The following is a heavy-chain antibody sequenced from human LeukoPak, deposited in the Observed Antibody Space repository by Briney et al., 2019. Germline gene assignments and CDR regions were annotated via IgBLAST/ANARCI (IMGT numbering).Heavy chain of an antibody. J-gene: IGHJ4*02. D-gene: IGHD5-24*01. V-gene: IGHV1-18*01. CDR1: GYTFTSYG. CDR3: ARGDGYNYIAYFDY. Sequence: ASVKVSCKASGYTFTSYGISWVRQAPGQGLEWMGWISAYNGNTNYAQKLQGRVTMTTDTSTSTAYMELRSLRPDDTAVYYCARGDGYNYIAYFDYWGQGTLVTVSS. CDR2: ISAYNGNT.